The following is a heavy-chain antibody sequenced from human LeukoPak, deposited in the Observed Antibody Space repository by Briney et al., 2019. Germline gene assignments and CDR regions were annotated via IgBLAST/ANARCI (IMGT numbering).Heavy chain of an antibody. Sequence: ASVKVSCKASGYTFTSYDINWVRQATGQGLEWMGWMNPNSGNTGYAQKFQGRVTITRNTSISTAYMELSSLRSEDTAVYYCARGTGSSGWSYYYYYMDVWGKGTTVTVSS. J-gene: IGHJ6*03. D-gene: IGHD6-19*01. CDR1: GYTFTSYD. CDR2: MNPNSGNT. V-gene: IGHV1-8*03. CDR3: ARGTGSSGWSYYYYYMDV.